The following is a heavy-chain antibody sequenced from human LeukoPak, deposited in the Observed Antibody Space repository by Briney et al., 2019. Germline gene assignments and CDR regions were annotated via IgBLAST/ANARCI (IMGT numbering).Heavy chain of an antibody. J-gene: IGHJ3*02. Sequence: SETLSLTCTVSGGSISSGTYYWGWIRQPPRKGLEWIGTIYYSGTTYYYNPSLRSRVTISLDKSKNQFSLKLRSVTATDTAAYYCARYSSSDAFDIWGQGTMVTVSS. CDR2: IYYSGTTY. CDR3: ARYSSSDAFDI. V-gene: IGHV4-39*01. D-gene: IGHD6-6*01. CDR1: GGSISSGTYY.